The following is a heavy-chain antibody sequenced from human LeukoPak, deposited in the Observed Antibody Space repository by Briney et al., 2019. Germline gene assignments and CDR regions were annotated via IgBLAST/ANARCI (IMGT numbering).Heavy chain of an antibody. J-gene: IGHJ4*02. Sequence: GRSLRLSCAASGFTFDDYAMHWVRQAPGKGLEWVSGINWSRGSIGYADSVKGRFTISRDNSKNTLYLQMNSLRAEDTAVYYCAKDGGGYYYGEPKKFDYWGQGTLVTVSS. CDR1: GFTFDDYA. D-gene: IGHD3-22*01. CDR3: AKDGGGYYYGEPKKFDY. V-gene: IGHV3-9*01. CDR2: INWSRGSI.